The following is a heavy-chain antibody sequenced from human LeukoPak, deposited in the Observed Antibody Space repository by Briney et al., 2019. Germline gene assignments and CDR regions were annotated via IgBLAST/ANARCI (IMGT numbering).Heavy chain of an antibody. CDR2: ISSGSTI. D-gene: IGHD6-19*01. Sequence: GGSLRLSCAAAGFTVSSYEMNWVRQAPGKGLEWVSYISSGSTIYDADSVKGRFTISRDNAKNSLYLQMNSLRAEDTAVYYCARESIAVAGAPFDYWGQGTLVTVSS. CDR1: GFTVSSYE. J-gene: IGHJ4*02. V-gene: IGHV3-48*03. CDR3: ARESIAVAGAPFDY.